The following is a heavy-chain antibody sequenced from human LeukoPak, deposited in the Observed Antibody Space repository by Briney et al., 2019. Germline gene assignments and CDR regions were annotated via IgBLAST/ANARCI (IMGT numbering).Heavy chain of an antibody. V-gene: IGHV1-2*02. D-gene: IGHD3-22*01. J-gene: IGHJ6*02. CDR2: INPNSGGT. Sequence: GASVKVSCTASGYTFTGYYMHWVRQAPGQGLEWMGWINPNSGGTNYAQKFQGRVTMTRGTSISTAYMELSRLRSDDTAVYYCARDPPTYYYDSSGYLPGGMDVWGQGTTVTVSS. CDR1: GYTFTGYY. CDR3: ARDPPTYYYDSSGYLPGGMDV.